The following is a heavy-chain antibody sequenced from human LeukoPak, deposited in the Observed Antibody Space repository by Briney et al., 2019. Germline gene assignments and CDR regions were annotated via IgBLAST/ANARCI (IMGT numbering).Heavy chain of an antibody. CDR2: INPSGGST. J-gene: IGHJ4*02. D-gene: IGHD6-19*01. CDR1: GYTFTSYY. CDR3: ARDPAVAVAAVTMDY. V-gene: IGHV1-46*01. Sequence: ASVKVSCKASGYTFTSYYMHWVRRAPGQGLEWMGIINPSGGSTSYAQKFQGRVTMTRDMSTSTVYMELSSLRSEDTAVYYCARDPAVAVAAVTMDYWGQGTLVTVSS.